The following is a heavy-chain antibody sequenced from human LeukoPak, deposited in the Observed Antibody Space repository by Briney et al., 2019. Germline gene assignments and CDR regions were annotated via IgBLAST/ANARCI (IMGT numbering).Heavy chain of an antibody. CDR3: ARDGGYGGNSYYYFVDV. V-gene: IGHV1-2*02. Sequence: ASVKVSCKASGYTFTGYYMHWVRQAPGQGLEWMGWINPNSGATTSAQKFQGRVTMTRDTSFSTAYMELSRLRSDDTAVYYCARDGGYGGNSYYYFVDVWGKGTTVTISS. CDR1: GYTFTGYY. D-gene: IGHD4-23*01. J-gene: IGHJ6*03. CDR2: INPNSGAT.